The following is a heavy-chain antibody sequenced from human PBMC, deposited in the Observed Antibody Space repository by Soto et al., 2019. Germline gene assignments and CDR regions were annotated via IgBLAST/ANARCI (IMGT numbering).Heavy chain of an antibody. Sequence: PSETLSLTCTVSGGSISSYYLSWIRQAAGKGLEWIGHIYTTGSTTYNPSLKSRVTMSVDTSKNQFSLKLSSVTAADTAVYYCARDWNYYDSSGSMTGHFDHWGQGTLVPVSS. V-gene: IGHV4-4*07. J-gene: IGHJ4*02. CDR2: IYTTGST. D-gene: IGHD3-22*01. CDR3: ARDWNYYDSSGSMTGHFDH. CDR1: GGSISSYY.